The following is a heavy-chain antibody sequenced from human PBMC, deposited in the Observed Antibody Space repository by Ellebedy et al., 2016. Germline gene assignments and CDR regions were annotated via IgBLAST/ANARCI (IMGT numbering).Heavy chain of an antibody. CDR3: AREPVPAAISLGQRDAFDI. V-gene: IGHV1-2*02. Sequence: ASVKVSCXVSGYTLTELSMHWVRQAPGQGLEWMGWINPNSGGTNYAQKFQGRVTMTRDTSISTAYMELSRLRSDDTAVYYCAREPVPAAISLGQRDAFDIWGQGTMVTVSS. CDR1: GYTLTELS. CDR2: INPNSGGT. J-gene: IGHJ3*02. D-gene: IGHD2-2*02.